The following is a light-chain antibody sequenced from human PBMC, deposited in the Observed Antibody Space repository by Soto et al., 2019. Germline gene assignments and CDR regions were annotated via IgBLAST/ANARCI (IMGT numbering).Light chain of an antibody. CDR1: QTVGSSF. CDR3: QQFET. CDR2: GAS. J-gene: IGKJ4*01. V-gene: IGKV3-20*01. Sequence: ENGLTQSPATLSLSPGERATLSCRASQTVGSSFLAWYQQKRGQAPRLLIYGASNRATGIPDRFSGSGSGADFTLTINRLEPEDFAVYYCQQFETFGGGTKVEIK.